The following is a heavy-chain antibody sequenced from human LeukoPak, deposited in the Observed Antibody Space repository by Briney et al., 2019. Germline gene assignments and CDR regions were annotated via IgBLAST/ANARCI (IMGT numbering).Heavy chain of an antibody. Sequence: SVTVSCTASGGTFSSYAISWVRQAPGQGLEWMGGIIPIFGTANYAQKFQGRVTITADESTSTAYMELSSLRSEDTAVYYCASHSVRIAAAGTPNYYYYYMDVWGKGTTVTISS. V-gene: IGHV1-69*13. J-gene: IGHJ6*03. CDR1: GGTFSSYA. D-gene: IGHD6-13*01. CDR2: IIPIFGTA. CDR3: ASHSVRIAAAGTPNYYYYYMDV.